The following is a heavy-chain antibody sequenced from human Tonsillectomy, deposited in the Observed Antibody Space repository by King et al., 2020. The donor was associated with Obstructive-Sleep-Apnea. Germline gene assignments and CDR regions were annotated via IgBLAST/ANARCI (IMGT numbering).Heavy chain of an antibody. CDR3: ASNHEGGVIWPLDSYGMDV. V-gene: IGHV1-3*01. D-gene: IGHD3-16*01. CDR1: GYTFTSYA. J-gene: IGHJ6*02. Sequence: VQLVQSGAEVKKPGASVKVSCKASGYTFTSYAMHWVRQAPGQRLEWMGWINAGNGNTKYSQTFQGRVTITRDTSASTAYMELSSLRSEDTAVYYCASNHEGGVIWPLDSYGMDVWGQGTTVTVSS. CDR2: INAGNGNT.